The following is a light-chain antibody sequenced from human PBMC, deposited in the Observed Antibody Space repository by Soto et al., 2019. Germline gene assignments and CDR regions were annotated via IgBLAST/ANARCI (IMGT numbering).Light chain of an antibody. Sequence: EIVLTQSPGTLSLSPGEGATLSCRASQSISSTFLAWYQHKPGQAPRVLIYGASRRAAGIPDRFSGSWSGTDFTLTISRLEPEDFAVYYCQRYESSWTFGQGTKVEMK. CDR2: GAS. CDR1: QSISSTF. V-gene: IGKV3-20*01. J-gene: IGKJ1*01. CDR3: QRYESSWT.